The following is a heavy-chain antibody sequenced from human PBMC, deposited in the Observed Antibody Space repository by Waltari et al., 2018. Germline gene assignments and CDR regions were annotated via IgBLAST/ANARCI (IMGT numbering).Heavy chain of an antibody. J-gene: IGHJ4*02. CDR1: GYTFTGYY. CDR2: INPTSGGT. Sequence: QVQLVQSGAEVKKPGASVKVSCKASGYTFTGYYMHWVRQAPGQGLEWMGWINPTSGGTNYAQKFQGRVTMTRETSISTAYMELSRLRSDDTAVYYCARDSGVEYSSSFDYWGQGTLVTVSS. CDR3: ARDSGVEYSSSFDY. D-gene: IGHD6-6*01. V-gene: IGHV1-2*02.